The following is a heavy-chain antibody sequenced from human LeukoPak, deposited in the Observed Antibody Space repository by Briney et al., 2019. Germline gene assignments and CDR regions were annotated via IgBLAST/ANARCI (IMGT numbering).Heavy chain of an antibody. V-gene: IGHV4-34*01. Sequence: SETLSLTCAVYGGSFSGYCWSWIRQPPGKGLEWIGEINHSGSTNYNPSLKSRVTISVDTSKNQFSLKLSSVTAADTAVYYCARARAHLKYYYDNSGYYYFDYWGQGTLVTVSS. CDR3: ARARAHLKYYYDNSGYYYFDY. J-gene: IGHJ4*02. CDR1: GGSFSGYC. CDR2: INHSGST. D-gene: IGHD3-22*01.